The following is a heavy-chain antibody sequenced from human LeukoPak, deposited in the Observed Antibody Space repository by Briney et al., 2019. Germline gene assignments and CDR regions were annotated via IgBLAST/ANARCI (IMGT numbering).Heavy chain of an antibody. V-gene: IGHV4-39*07. CDR3: AREGGNSGFDI. J-gene: IGHJ3*02. D-gene: IGHD4-23*01. CDR1: GGSISSSSYY. CDR2: IYYSGST. Sequence: SETLSLTCTVSGGSISSSSYYWGWIRQSPGKGLEWIGSIYYSGSTNYNPSLKSRVTISVDTSKNQFSLKLSSVTAADTAVYYCAREGGNSGFDIWGQGTMVTVSS.